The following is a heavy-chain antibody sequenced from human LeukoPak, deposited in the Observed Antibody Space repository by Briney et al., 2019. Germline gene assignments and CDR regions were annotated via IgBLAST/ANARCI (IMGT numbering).Heavy chain of an antibody. CDR1: GFTFSTYN. D-gene: IGHD1-26*01. CDR2: ISSSSNYI. J-gene: IGHJ3*02. Sequence: PGGSLRLSCAASGFTFSTYNMNWVRQAPGKGLEWVSSISSSSNYIYYADPVKGRFTISRDNAKNSLYLQMSSLRAEDTDVYYCARDVGASAPDAFDIWGQGTMVTVSS. V-gene: IGHV3-21*04. CDR3: ARDVGASAPDAFDI.